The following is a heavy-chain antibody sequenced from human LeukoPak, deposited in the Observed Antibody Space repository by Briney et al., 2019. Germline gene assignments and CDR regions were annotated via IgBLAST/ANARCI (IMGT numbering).Heavy chain of an antibody. J-gene: IGHJ4*02. CDR3: ARETPGYGDFIY. V-gene: IGHV1-46*01. Sequence: GASVKVSCKASGYTFTSYYIHWVRQAPGQGLEWMGLINPSGGSTIFAQKFQGRITMTRDTSTSTVYMDLSSLRSEDTAVYYCARETPGYGDFIYWGQGTLVTVPS. CDR2: INPSGGST. D-gene: IGHD4-17*01. CDR1: GYTFTSYY.